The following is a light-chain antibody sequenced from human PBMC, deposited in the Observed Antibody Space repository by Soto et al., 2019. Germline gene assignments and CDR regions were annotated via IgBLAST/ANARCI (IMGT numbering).Light chain of an antibody. Sequence: DIVMTQTPLSSPVTLGQPASISCRSSQSLVHSNGNTYLSWLQQRPGQPPRLLIYKFSNRFSGVPDRFSGSGAGTDFTLRISRVEAEDVGVYYCLQATQFPWTFGQGTKVELQ. CDR1: QSLVHSNGNTY. CDR3: LQATQFPWT. V-gene: IGKV2-24*01. CDR2: KFS. J-gene: IGKJ1*01.